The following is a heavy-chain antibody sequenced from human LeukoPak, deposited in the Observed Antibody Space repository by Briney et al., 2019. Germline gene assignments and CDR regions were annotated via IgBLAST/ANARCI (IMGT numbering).Heavy chain of an antibody. CDR1: GGSICISSYY. CDR3: ARLDHGVTTA. D-gene: IGHD1/OR15-1a*01. J-gene: IGHJ5*02. Sequence: SETLSLTCTVSGGSICISSYYWGWIRQPPGKGLEWIGSIYYSGSTYYNPSLKSRVTISVDTSKNQFSLKLSSVTAADTAVYYCARLDHGVTTAWGQGTLVTVSS. CDR2: IYYSGST. V-gene: IGHV4-39*01.